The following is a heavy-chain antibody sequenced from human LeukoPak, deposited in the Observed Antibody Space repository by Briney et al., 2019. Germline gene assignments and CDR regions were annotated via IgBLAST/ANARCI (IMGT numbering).Heavy chain of an antibody. CDR1: GFTFSSHG. V-gene: IGHV3-30*02. CDR3: AKDPYLYSSSWLYYFDY. D-gene: IGHD6-13*01. J-gene: IGHJ4*02. CDR2: IRYDGSNK. Sequence: PGGSLRLSCAASGFTFSSHGMHWVRQAPGKGLEWVAFIRYDGSNKYYADSVKSRFTISRDNSKNTLYLQMNSLRAEDTAVYYCAKDPYLYSSSWLYYFDYWGQGTLVTVSS.